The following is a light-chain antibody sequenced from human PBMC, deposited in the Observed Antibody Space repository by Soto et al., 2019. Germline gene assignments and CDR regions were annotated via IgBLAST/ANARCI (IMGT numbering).Light chain of an antibody. Sequence: QSVLTHPPSVSGAPGQRFTISCTGCASNIGANYDVHWYQQLPGTAPKLLIYGTSNRPSGVPDRFSGSKSGTSASLAITGLQAEDEAHYFCQSYDFTLGAFWVFGGGTKVTVL. CDR1: ASNIGANYD. CDR2: GTS. CDR3: QSYDFTLGAFWV. V-gene: IGLV1-40*01. J-gene: IGLJ3*02.